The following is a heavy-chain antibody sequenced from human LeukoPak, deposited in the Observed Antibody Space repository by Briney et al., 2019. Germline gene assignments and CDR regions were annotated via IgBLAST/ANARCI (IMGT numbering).Heavy chain of an antibody. D-gene: IGHD3-16*01. CDR1: GFTFDDYA. V-gene: IGHV3-49*04. CDR2: IRSKRYGGAT. CDR3: TRESIWGASDY. Sequence: PGGSLRLSCTTSGFTFDDYAMSWVRQAPGKGLEWLGFIRSKRYGGATEYDASVEGRFTISRDDSKSIAYLQMNSLETADTALYYCTRESIWGASDYWGQGTLVTVSS. J-gene: IGHJ4*02.